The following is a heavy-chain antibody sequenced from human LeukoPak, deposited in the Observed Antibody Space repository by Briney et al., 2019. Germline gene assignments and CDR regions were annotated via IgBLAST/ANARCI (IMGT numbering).Heavy chain of an antibody. CDR3: ARGYMKSGFDY. D-gene: IGHD1-1*01. Sequence: SQTLSLTCALSGDSFSSDITAWNWIRQSPSRGLEWLGRTYYNSRLSNDYAVSVESLITINPDTTRNQFSLQLKSVTPEDTAVYYCARGYMKSGFDYWGQGTLVTVSS. CDR2: TYYNSRLSN. V-gene: IGHV6-1*01. J-gene: IGHJ4*02. CDR1: GDSFSSDITA.